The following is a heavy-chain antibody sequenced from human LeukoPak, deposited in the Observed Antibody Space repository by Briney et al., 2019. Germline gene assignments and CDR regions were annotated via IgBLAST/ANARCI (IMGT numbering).Heavy chain of an antibody. CDR3: ARDGARHGFDY. Sequence: SETLSLTCTVSGGSIRSSSYYWGWIRQPPGKGLEWIGSIYYSGSTYYNPSLKSRVTISVDTSKNQFSLKLSSVTAADTAVYYCARDGARHGFDYWGQGTLVTVSS. CDR2: IYYSGST. J-gene: IGHJ4*02. V-gene: IGHV4-39*07. CDR1: GGSIRSSSYY. D-gene: IGHD3-16*01.